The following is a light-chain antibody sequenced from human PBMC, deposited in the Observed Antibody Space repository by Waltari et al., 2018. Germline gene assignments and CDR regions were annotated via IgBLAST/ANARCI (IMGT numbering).Light chain of an antibody. Sequence: EIVLTQSPATLSLSPGERATLSCRASQSVRVYLAWYQQKPGQAPRLLLYDTSNRAAGTPGRVSGSGSGTDLSLSISSRGPEDFAVYYCQQRHNWPLTFGGGTKVEIK. V-gene: IGKV3-11*01. J-gene: IGKJ4*01. CDR1: QSVRVY. CDR3: QQRHNWPLT. CDR2: DTS.